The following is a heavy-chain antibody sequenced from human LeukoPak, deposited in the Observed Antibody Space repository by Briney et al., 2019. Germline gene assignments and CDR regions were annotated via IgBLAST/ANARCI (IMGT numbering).Heavy chain of an antibody. CDR1: GFIFRNYG. Sequence: GGTQRLSCAASGFIFRNYGMNWVRQAPGKGLEWVSGISGHGDITYYADSVKGRFTISRDNAKNSLYLQMNSLRAEDTAVYYCARDLVAGPFHYMDVWGKGTTVTVSS. V-gene: IGHV3-23*01. D-gene: IGHD6-19*01. CDR3: ARDLVAGPFHYMDV. CDR2: ISGHGDIT. J-gene: IGHJ6*03.